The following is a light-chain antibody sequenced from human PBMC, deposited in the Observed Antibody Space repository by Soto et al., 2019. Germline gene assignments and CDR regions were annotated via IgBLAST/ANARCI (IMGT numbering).Light chain of an antibody. CDR2: SNN. CDR1: SSNIGSNT. CDR3: AAWDDSLNGLWV. Sequence: QSVLTQPPSASGTPGQRVTISCSGSSSNIGSNTVNWYQQLPGTAPKLLIYSNNQRPSGVPDRFSGSKSGTSASPAISGLQSEDEADYYCAAWDDSLNGLWVFVGGTNLTVL. J-gene: IGLJ3*02. V-gene: IGLV1-44*01.